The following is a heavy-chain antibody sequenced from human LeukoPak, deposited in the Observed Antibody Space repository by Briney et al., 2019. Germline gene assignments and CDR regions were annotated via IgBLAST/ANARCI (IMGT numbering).Heavy chain of an antibody. CDR1: GFTFSNYA. Sequence: GGSLRLSCAASGFTFSNYAMTWVRQAPGKGLEWVSVISGNSDTIYYADSVKGRFTVSRDNSKNIVYMRMNSLGAEDTAVYYCSRYEISTYARRAFDYWGQGTLVAVSS. J-gene: IGHJ4*02. CDR3: SRYEISTYARRAFDY. V-gene: IGHV3-23*01. D-gene: IGHD3-9*01. CDR2: ISGNSDTI.